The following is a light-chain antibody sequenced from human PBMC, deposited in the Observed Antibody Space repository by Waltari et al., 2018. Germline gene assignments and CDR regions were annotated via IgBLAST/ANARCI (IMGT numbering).Light chain of an antibody. CDR1: QSVSRA. CDR3: QHYVRLPAT. CDR2: GAS. Sequence: EIVLTQSPGSLSSSPGDRVTLSCRASQSVSRALAWYQQKPGQAPRLLIFGASNRATGIPARFSGSGSVTDFSLTISRLEPEDFAVYYCQHYVRLPATFGRGTKVEIK. V-gene: IGKV3-20*01. J-gene: IGKJ1*01.